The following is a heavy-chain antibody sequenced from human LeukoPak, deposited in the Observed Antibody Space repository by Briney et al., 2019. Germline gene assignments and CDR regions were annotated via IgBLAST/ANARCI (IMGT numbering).Heavy chain of an antibody. J-gene: IGHJ5*02. D-gene: IGHD6-19*01. CDR3: ARALGQWLVHFGWFDP. V-gene: IGHV4-34*01. CDR1: GGSFSGYY. CDR2: INHSGST. Sequence: SETLSLTCAVYGGSFSGYYWSWIRQPPGKGLEWIGEINHSGSTNYNPSLKSRVTISVDTSKNQFSLKLSSVTAADMAVYYCARALGQWLVHFGWFDPWGQGTLVTVSS.